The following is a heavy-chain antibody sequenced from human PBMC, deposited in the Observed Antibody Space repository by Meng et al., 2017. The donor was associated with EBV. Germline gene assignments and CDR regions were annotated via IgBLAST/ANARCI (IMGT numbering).Heavy chain of an antibody. V-gene: IGHV2-5*02. CDR3: AHIIAARPFDY. Sequence: QIPLKESGPTLVKPTQTLTLACTFSGFSLSIRGVGVGWIRQPPGKALEWLALIYWDDDKRYSPSLKSRLTITKDTSKNQVVLTMTNMDPVDAATYYCAHIIAARPFDYWGQGTLVTVSS. D-gene: IGHD6-6*01. CDR2: IYWDDDK. CDR1: GFSLSIRGVG. J-gene: IGHJ4*02.